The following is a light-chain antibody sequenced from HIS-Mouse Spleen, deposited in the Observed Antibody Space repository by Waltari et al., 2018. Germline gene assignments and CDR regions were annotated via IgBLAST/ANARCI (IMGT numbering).Light chain of an antibody. J-gene: IGKJ2*01. CDR3: QQYYSTPYT. CDR2: CAS. V-gene: IGKV4-1*01. CDR1: QSVLYSSNNMNY. Sequence: DIVMTQSPDSLSVSLGESAAINSKSSQSVLYSSNNMNYLAWYQQKQGQPPKLLIYCASTRESGVPDRFSGSGSGTDFTHTISSLQAEDVAVYYCQQYYSTPYTFGQGTKLEIK.